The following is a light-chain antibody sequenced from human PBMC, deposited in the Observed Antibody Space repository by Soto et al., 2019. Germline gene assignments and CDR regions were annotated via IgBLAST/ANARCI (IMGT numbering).Light chain of an antibody. Sequence: SPSSLSASVGDRVTISCRASQDVRGALAWYQQKPGTAPKILIYDVSVLESGVPTRFSGSGSGTDFTLTITSLQPVDFATYYCQQFNSYPITFGQGTRLEIK. J-gene: IGKJ5*01. CDR2: DVS. CDR1: QDVRGA. V-gene: IGKV1-13*02. CDR3: QQFNSYPIT.